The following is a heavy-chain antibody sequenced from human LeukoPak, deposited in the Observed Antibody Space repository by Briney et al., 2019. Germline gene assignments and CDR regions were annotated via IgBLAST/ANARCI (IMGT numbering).Heavy chain of an antibody. CDR1: GGSISSGGYS. CDR3: ASFLWFGELPGFDP. Sequence: SQTLSLTCAVSGGSISSGGYSWSWIRQPPGKGLEWIVYIYHSGSTYYNPSPKSRVTISVDRSKNPFSLKLSSVPAADTAVYYCASFLWFGELPGFDPWGQGTLVTVSS. D-gene: IGHD3-10*01. CDR2: IYHSGST. J-gene: IGHJ5*02. V-gene: IGHV4-30-2*01.